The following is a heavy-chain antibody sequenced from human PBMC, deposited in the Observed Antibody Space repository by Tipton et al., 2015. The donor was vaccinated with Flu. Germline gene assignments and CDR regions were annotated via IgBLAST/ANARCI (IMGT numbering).Heavy chain of an antibody. J-gene: IGHJ6*02. V-gene: IGHV1-18*01. CDR3: ARELVQGSVSRYTGVDV. CDR1: GYTFNTYG. CDR2: ISAYTGDT. D-gene: IGHD3-10*01. Sequence: QLVQSGPEVKMPGASVKVSCRASGYTFNTYGVSWVRQAPGQGLEWMGWISAYTGDTHYAQKVQGRVTLTTDTSTNTVYMELKGLRSDDTALYYCARELVQGSVSRYTGVDVWGQGTKVTVSS.